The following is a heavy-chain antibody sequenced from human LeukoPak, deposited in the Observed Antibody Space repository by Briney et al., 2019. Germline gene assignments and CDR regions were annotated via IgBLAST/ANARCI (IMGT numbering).Heavy chain of an antibody. V-gene: IGHV1-18*01. Sequence: ASVKVSCKASGYTFTNNGINWVRQAPGQGLEWMGWISAYNRNTDCAQKFQDRVTLTTDTPTSTAYMEVRRLTSDDTAVYYCVRGTKWLGDVFDIWGQGTMVTVSS. J-gene: IGHJ3*02. CDR3: VRGTKWLGDVFDI. D-gene: IGHD6-19*01. CDR2: ISAYNRNT. CDR1: GYTFTNNG.